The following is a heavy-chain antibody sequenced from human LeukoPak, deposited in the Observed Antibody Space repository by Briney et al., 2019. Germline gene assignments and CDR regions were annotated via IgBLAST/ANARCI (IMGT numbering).Heavy chain of an antibody. V-gene: IGHV1-8*01. J-gene: IGHJ6*03. CDR3: ARAFVRQQPPPSTYYYYYYMDV. CDR2: MNPNSGNT. Sequence: GASVKVSCKASGYTFTSYDINWVRQATGQGLEWMGWMNPNSGNTGYAQKFQGRVTMTRNTSISTAYMELSSLRSEDTAVYYCARAFVRQQPPPSTYYYYYYMDVWGKGTTVTISS. D-gene: IGHD6-13*01. CDR1: GYTFTSYD.